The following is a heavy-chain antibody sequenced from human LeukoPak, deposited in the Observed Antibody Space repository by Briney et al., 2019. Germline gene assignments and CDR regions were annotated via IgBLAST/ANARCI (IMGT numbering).Heavy chain of an antibody. CDR2: ISYDGSNK. J-gene: IGHJ2*01. Sequence: SGGSLRLSCAASGFTFSSYAMHWVRQAPGKGLEWVAVISYDGSNKYHADSVKGRFTISRDNSKNTLYLQMNSLRAEDTAVYYCARETYRLTTSWYFDLWGRGTLVTVSS. V-gene: IGHV3-30-3*01. CDR1: GFTFSSYA. CDR3: ARETYRLTTSWYFDL. D-gene: IGHD4-17*01.